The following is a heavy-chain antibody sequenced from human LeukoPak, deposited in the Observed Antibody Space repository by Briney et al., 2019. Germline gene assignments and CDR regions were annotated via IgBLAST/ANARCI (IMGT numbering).Heavy chain of an antibody. CDR3: ARCGSGYDFNGMDV. V-gene: IGHV1-69*04. D-gene: IGHD5-12*01. CDR1: GGTFSSYA. Sequence: AASVKVSCKASGGTFSSYAISWVRQAPGQGLEWMGRIIPILGIANYAQKFQGRVTITADKSTSTAYMELSSLRSEDTAVYYCARCGSGYDFNGMDVWGQGTTVTVSS. J-gene: IGHJ6*02. CDR2: IIPILGIA.